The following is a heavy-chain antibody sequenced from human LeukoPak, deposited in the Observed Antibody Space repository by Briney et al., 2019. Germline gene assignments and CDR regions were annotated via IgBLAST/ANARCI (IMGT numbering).Heavy chain of an antibody. D-gene: IGHD3-22*01. CDR3: ADFDRS. Sequence: GGSLRLSCAASGLTFSAAWMSWVRQAPGKGLEWVATINTDGSNRYYVDSVKGRFTISRDNAKNSLYLQMDSLRADDMALYYCADFDRSWGQGTLVTVSS. V-gene: IGHV3-7*01. CDR1: GLTFSAAW. J-gene: IGHJ4*02. CDR2: INTDGSNR.